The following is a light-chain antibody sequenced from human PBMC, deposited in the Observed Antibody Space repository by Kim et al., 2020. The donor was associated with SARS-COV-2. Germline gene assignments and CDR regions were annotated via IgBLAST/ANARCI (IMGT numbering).Light chain of an antibody. CDR1: QSIGTY. J-gene: IGKJ4*01. CDR2: AAS. CDR3: QQSHTAPLLT. V-gene: IGKV1-39*01. Sequence: DIQMTQSPSSLAASVGDRVTIACRASQSIGTYLNWYQHKPGEAPKLLIYAASSLQSGVPSRFSGSGSGTDFTLTISSLQPEDFATYYCQQSHTAPLLTFGGGTKVDIK.